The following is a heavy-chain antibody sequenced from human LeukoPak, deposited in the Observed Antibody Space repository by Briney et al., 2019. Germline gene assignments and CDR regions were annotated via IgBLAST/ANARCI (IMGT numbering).Heavy chain of an antibody. V-gene: IGHV4-59*12. J-gene: IGHJ6*04. CDR2: IYYSGST. D-gene: IGHD2-2*01. CDR3: ARDPDIVVVPAAIRYYYYGMDV. Sequence: SETLSLTCTVSGGSISSYYWSWIRQPPGKGLEWIGYIYYSGSTNYNPSLKSRVTISVDTSKNQFSLKLSSVTAEDTAVYYCARDPDIVVVPAAIRYYYYGMDVWGKGTTVTVSS. CDR1: GGSISSYY.